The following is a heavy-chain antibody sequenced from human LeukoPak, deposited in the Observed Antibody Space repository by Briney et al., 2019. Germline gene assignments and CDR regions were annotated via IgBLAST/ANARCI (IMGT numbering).Heavy chain of an antibody. CDR3: ARDYDFWSGNNWFDP. J-gene: IGHJ5*02. CDR1: GYTFTGYY. Sequence: GASVKVSCKASGYTFTGYYMHWVRQAPGQGLEWMGRINPNSGGTNYAQKFQGSVTMTRDTSISTAYMELSRLRSDDTAVYYCARDYDFWSGNNWFDPWGQGTLVTVSS. CDR2: INPNSGGT. D-gene: IGHD3-3*01. V-gene: IGHV1-2*06.